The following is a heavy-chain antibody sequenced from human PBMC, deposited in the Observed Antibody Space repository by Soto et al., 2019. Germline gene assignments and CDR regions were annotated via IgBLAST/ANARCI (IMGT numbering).Heavy chain of an antibody. D-gene: IGHD3-16*01. Sequence: QITLKESGPTLVKPTQTLTLTCTFSGFSLGSSGVGVAWMRQRPGKALEWLALISWDGDKYYSPSLKNRLSISKDTSENHVVLTLTNVDPVDTGIYFCAHRPSDYIWGSYPTWGQGTLVTVSP. V-gene: IGHV2-5*02. CDR2: ISWDGDK. J-gene: IGHJ5*02. CDR1: GFSLGSSGVG. CDR3: AHRPSDYIWGSYPT.